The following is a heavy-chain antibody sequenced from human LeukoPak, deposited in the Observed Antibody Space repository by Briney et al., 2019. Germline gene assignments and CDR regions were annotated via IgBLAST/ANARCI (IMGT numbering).Heavy chain of an antibody. CDR1: GYTFTSYG. Sequence: ASVKVSCKASGYTFTSYGISWVRQAPGQGLEWMGWISAYNGNTNYAQKFQGRVTMTRDTSTSTVYMELSSLRSEDTAVYYCARDLVGSGYEDYWGQGTLVTVSS. CDR2: ISAYNGNT. J-gene: IGHJ4*02. V-gene: IGHV1-18*01. D-gene: IGHD3-22*01. CDR3: ARDLVGSGYEDY.